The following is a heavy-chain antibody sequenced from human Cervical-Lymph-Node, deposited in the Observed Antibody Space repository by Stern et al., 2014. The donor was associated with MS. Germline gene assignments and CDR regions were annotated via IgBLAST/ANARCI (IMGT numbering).Heavy chain of an antibody. CDR2: INPSGDSA. D-gene: IGHD3/OR15-3a*01. V-gene: IGHV1-46*01. CDR1: GYTFTSHY. Sequence: QLVQSGAEVKKPGASVKVSCKASGYTFTSHYMHWVRQAPGQGLEWVGIINPSGDSASYAQKFQGRVTMTRDKSNSHVYMELSSLRSEDTAVYYCASGTGSKRPTGNYWGQGTLVTVSS. CDR3: ASGTGSKRPTGNY. J-gene: IGHJ4*02.